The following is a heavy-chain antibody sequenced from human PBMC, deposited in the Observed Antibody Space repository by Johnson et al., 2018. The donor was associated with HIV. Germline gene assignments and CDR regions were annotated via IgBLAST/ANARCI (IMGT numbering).Heavy chain of an antibody. D-gene: IGHD6-6*01. CDR2: INWNGGST. CDR1: GFTFDDYG. Sequence: VQLVESGGGVVRPGGSLRLSCAASGFTFDDYGMSWVRQAPGKGLEWVSGINWNGGSTAYADSVKGRFTISRDHAQNSLYLQMDSLRAKDTALYYCARDRAPVYSSSSSPFDAFDIWGQGTMVTVSS. CDR3: ARDRAPVYSSSSSPFDAFDI. V-gene: IGHV3-20*04. J-gene: IGHJ3*02.